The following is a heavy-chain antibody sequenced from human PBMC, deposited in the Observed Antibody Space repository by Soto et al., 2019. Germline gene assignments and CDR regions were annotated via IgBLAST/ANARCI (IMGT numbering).Heavy chain of an antibody. CDR1: GCSINRGPS. Sequence: PSETLYLTSTLAGCSINRGPSSGWVRRPPGQGREWIGSRYSTGTTYYNPSLRRRVKMSVDTSKNQLSLVLRSLTAADTAVDQCVARAKVVNYPWFEPWGQRRKGTACS. J-gene: IGHJ5*02. CDR3: VARAKVVNYPWFEP. D-gene: IGHD1-7*01. CDR2: RYSTGTT. V-gene: IGHV4-38-2*02.